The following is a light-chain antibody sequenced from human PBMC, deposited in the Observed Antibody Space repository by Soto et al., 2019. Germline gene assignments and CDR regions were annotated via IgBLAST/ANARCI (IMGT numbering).Light chain of an antibody. CDR3: QQSYGPPYT. J-gene: IGKJ2*01. CDR1: QSISHN. CDR2: AAS. Sequence: EMTQSPSSLSASVGDRVTITCRASQSISHNLNWYQFKPGKAPTLLLYAASNLQSGVPSTFSGSGFGTDFALTIFSLQPEDSATYYCQQSYGPPYTLGLGTKLEIK. V-gene: IGKV1-39*01.